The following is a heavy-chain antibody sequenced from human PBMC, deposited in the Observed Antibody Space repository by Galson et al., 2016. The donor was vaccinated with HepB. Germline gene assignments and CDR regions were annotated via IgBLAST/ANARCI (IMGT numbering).Heavy chain of an antibody. J-gene: IGHJ5*02. Sequence: WMSWVRQAPGKGLEWVANIKQDGSEKYYVDSAKGRFTISRDNAENSLYLQMNSLRVDDTAVYYCARQRGDGTNSYWWDLFDPWGQGTLVTVSS. CDR3: ARQRGDGTNSYWWDLFDP. D-gene: IGHD2-8*02. CDR1: W. V-gene: IGHV3-7*01. CDR2: IKQDGSEK.